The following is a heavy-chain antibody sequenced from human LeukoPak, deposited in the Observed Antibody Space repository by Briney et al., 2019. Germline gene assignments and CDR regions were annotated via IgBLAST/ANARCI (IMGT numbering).Heavy chain of an antibody. D-gene: IGHD6-13*01. CDR1: GFTFSGYS. J-gene: IGHJ4*02. Sequence: GGSLRLSCAAAGFTFSGYSMNWIRQAPGKGLEWVSYIDCSSNNIYYAESVKGRFTISRDNAKNSLYLQMNSLRAEDTAVYYCARDTMTSSWYCDDWGQGTLVTVSS. V-gene: IGHV3-48*04. CDR2: IDCSSNNI. CDR3: ARDTMTSSWYCDD.